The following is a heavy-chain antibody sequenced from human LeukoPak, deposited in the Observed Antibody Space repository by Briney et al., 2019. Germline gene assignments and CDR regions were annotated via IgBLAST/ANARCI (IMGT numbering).Heavy chain of an antibody. Sequence: ASVKVSCKASGYTFTSYYMHWVRQAPGQGLEWMGIINPSGGSTSYAQKFQGRVTMTRDTSTSTVYMELSSLRSEDAAVYYCARDTGGVNYYDFWSVAHDAFDIWGQGTMVTVSS. CDR2: INPSGGST. J-gene: IGHJ3*02. D-gene: IGHD3-3*01. V-gene: IGHV1-46*01. CDR3: ARDTGGVNYYDFWSVAHDAFDI. CDR1: GYTFTSYY.